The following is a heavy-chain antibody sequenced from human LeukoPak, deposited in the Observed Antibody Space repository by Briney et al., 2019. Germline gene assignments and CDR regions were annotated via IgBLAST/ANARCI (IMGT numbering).Heavy chain of an antibody. D-gene: IGHD3-22*01. Sequence: KPSETLSLTCTVSGYSISSGYYWGWIRQPPGKGLEWIGSIYLSGSTYYNPSLKSRVTISVDTSKNQFSLKLSSVTAADTAVYYCSRDDYYDSSGYVFVLWGQGTLVTVSS. V-gene: IGHV4-38-2*02. J-gene: IGHJ4*02. CDR3: SRDDYYDSSGYVFVL. CDR2: IYLSGST. CDR1: GYSISSGYY.